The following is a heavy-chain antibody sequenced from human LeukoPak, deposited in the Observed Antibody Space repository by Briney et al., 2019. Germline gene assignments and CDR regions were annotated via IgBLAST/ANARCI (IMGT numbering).Heavy chain of an antibody. CDR1: GYTFTGYY. V-gene: IGHV1-2*06. J-gene: IGHJ5*02. CDR2: INPNSGGT. Sequence: ASVKVSCKASGYTFTGYYMHWVRQAPGQGLEWMGRINPNSGGTNYAQKFQGRVTMTRDTSISTAYMELSRLRSDDTAVHYCARSTRSVGWFDPWGQGTLVTVSS. CDR3: ARSTRSVGWFDP.